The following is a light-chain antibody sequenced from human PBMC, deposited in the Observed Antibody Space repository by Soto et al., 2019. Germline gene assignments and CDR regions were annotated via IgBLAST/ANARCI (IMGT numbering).Light chain of an antibody. V-gene: IGLV4-60*03. J-gene: IGLJ2*01. CDR3: ETWDSNTRV. Sequence: QPVLTQSSSASAYLGSSVKLTCTLSSGHSSYIIAWHQQQPGKAPRYLMKVEGSGSYNKGSGVPDRFSGSSSGADRYLTISNLQSEDEAEYYCETWDSNTRVFGGGTQLTVL. CDR1: SGHSSYI. CDR2: VEGSGSY.